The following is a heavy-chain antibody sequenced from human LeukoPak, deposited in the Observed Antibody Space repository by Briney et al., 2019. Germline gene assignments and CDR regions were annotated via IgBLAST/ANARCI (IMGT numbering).Heavy chain of an antibody. CDR3: ARGHDYGDFIADY. J-gene: IGHJ4*02. V-gene: IGHV1-2*02. CDR1: GYTFTGYY. Sequence: ASVKVSCKASGYTFTGYYMHWVRQAPGQGLEWMGWINPNSGGTNYAQKFQGRVTMTRDTSISTAYMELSRLRSDDTAVYYCARGHDYGDFIADYWGQGTLVTVSP. D-gene: IGHD4-17*01. CDR2: INPNSGGT.